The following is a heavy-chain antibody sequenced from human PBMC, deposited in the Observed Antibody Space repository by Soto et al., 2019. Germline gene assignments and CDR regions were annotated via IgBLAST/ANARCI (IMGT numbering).Heavy chain of an antibody. CDR2: TSPMGANT. CDR1: GFTPYFYG. J-gene: IGHJ5*02. CDR3: VDNGESIEWIGVFA. D-gene: IGHD3-10*01. Sequence: EVQLLESGGGLLQPGGSLSLSCTASGFTPYFYGFSWVRQAPGKGLEWVSGTSPMGANTYYAESVKGRFTISRDNGQESEFLEVSRIGAEGGAVDYCVDNGESIEWIGVFAWGQGTLVTVSS. V-gene: IGHV3-23*01.